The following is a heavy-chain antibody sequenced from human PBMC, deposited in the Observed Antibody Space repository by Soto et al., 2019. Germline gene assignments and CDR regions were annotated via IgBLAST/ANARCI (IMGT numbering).Heavy chain of an antibody. CDR3: ARLHGSGSYPYYYSYMDV. J-gene: IGHJ6*03. CDR2: IYYSGST. D-gene: IGHD3-10*01. Sequence: PSETLSLTCTVSGGSISSSSYYWGWIRQPPGKGLEWIGSIYYSGSTYYNPSLKSRVTISVDTSKNQFSLKLSSVTAADTAVYYCARLHGSGSYPYYYSYMDVWGKGTTVTVSS. CDR1: GGSISSSSYY. V-gene: IGHV4-39*01.